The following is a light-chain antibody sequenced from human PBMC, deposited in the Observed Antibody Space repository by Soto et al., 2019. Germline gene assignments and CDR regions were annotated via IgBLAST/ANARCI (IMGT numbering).Light chain of an antibody. CDR2: SAS. CDR1: QSFSSSY. Sequence: EIVLTQSPGTLSLSPGKRATLSCRASQSFSSSYLAWYQQKPGQAPRLLIYSASTRATGIPDRFSGSGSGTDFTLTISRLEPEDFAVYYCQQYGSSPRVTFGQGTRLEIK. CDR3: QQYGSSPRVT. V-gene: IGKV3-20*01. J-gene: IGKJ5*01.